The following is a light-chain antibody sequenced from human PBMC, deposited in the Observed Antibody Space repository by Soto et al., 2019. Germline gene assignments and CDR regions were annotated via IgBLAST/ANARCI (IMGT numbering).Light chain of an antibody. CDR2: GVS. V-gene: IGKV3-20*01. CDR1: QSISANY. CDR3: HQYGVSPKT. J-gene: IGKJ1*01. Sequence: EIVLTQSPGTLSLSPGERATLSCRASQSISANYLAWYQQKPGQAPRLLIYGVSIRATGIPDRFAGSGSGPDFTLTIIRLEPEDFAVYYCHQYGVSPKTFGQGTTVELK.